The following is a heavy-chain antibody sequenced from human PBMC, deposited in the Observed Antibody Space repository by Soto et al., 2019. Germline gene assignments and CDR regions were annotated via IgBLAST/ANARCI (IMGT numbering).Heavy chain of an antibody. CDR2: MYWEDDK. D-gene: IGHD5-18*01. Sequence: QITLKESGPTLVKPTQTLTLTCTFSGFSLSTSGVGVGWISQPPGKSLEWLGLMYWEDDKHYRPGLKSRLTITKNTSKNQVILTMTKMDHVDTATYYCAQYRYGNIDYWGEGALVTVSS. CDR3: AQYRYGNIDY. CDR1: GFSLSTSGVG. J-gene: IGHJ4*02. V-gene: IGHV2-5*02.